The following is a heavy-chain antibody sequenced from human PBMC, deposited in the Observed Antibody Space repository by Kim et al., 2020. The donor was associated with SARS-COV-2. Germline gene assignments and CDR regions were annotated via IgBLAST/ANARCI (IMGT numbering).Heavy chain of an antibody. J-gene: IGHJ5*02. CDR1: GFTFSSYG. V-gene: IGHV3-33*01. D-gene: IGHD3-3*01. Sequence: GGSLRLSCAASGFTFSSYGMHWVRQAPGKGLEWVAVIWYDGSNKYYADSVKGRFTISRDNSKNTLYLQMNSLRAEDTAVYYCARDRERFLEWLSGFDPWGQGTLVTVSS. CDR3: ARDRERFLEWLSGFDP. CDR2: IWYDGSNK.